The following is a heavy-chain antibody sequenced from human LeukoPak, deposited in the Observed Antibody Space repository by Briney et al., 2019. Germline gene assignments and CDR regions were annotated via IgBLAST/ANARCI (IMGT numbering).Heavy chain of an antibody. V-gene: IGHV3-53*01. CDR3: ARSLRVRGVPDYMDV. J-gene: IGHJ6*03. CDR1: GFTFTNHW. D-gene: IGHD3-10*01. Sequence: GGSLRLSCEASGFTFTNHWMGWVRQAPGKGLEWVSVIYKSAITYYADTVRGRFTISRDNSENTLYLQMNSLRAEDTAVYYCARSLRVRGVPDYMDVWGKGTTVTISS. CDR2: IYKSAIT.